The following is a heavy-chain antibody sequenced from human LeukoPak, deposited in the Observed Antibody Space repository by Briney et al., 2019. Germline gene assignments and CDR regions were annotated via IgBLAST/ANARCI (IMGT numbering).Heavy chain of an antibody. V-gene: IGHV1-2*02. J-gene: IGHJ5*02. CDR1: GYTFTGYY. Sequence: ASVKVSCKASGYTFTGYYMHWVRQAPGQGLEWIGWINPNSGGTNYAQKFQGRVTMTRDTSISTAYMELSRLRSDDTAVYYCARDLWLDYVPKLRPFDPWGQGTLVTVSS. D-gene: IGHD3-10*01. CDR3: ARDLWLDYVPKLRPFDP. CDR2: INPNSGGT.